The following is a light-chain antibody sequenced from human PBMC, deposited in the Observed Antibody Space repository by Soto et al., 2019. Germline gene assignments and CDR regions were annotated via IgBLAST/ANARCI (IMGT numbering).Light chain of an antibody. CDR1: QTISTW. V-gene: IGKV1-5*01. CDR2: DAS. Sequence: IQVTQSPPTLSASVGGRVTITLRASQTISTWMAWYQQKPGKAPKLLVYDASTLQSGVASRFSGSGSGTEFTLIISGLQPDDSATYYCQQYTNTNNPWMFGQGTKVDIK. J-gene: IGKJ1*01. CDR3: QQYTNTNNPWM.